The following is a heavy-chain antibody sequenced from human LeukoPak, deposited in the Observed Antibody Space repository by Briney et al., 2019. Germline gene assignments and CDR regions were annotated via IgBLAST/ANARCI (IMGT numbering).Heavy chain of an antibody. CDR3: ARGGRMVQIDH. Sequence: GGSLRLSCAASGFTFSTYWMHWVRQAPGKGLVWVSRINSDGSSTRYADSVKGRFTISRDNSKKTLHLQMNSLRAEDTAVYYCARGGRMVQIDHWGQGTLVTVSS. CDR2: INSDGSST. CDR1: GFTFSTYW. D-gene: IGHD2-8*01. J-gene: IGHJ4*02. V-gene: IGHV3-74*01.